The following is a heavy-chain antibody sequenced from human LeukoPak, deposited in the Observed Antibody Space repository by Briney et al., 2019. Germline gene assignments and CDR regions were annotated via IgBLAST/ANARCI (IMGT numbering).Heavy chain of an antibody. Sequence: SQTLSLTCAVTGDSISSGDYTWSWIRQPPGMALEWIGNIYHSGGTHHNPSLKSRVTMSVDRAKNQFSLKLTSVTAADTAVDYCARGGVGATTGTYDSWGQGIPVTVSS. D-gene: IGHD1-26*01. CDR1: GDSISSGDYT. J-gene: IGHJ4*02. CDR3: ARGGVGATTGTYDS. V-gene: IGHV4-30-2*01. CDR2: IYHSGGT.